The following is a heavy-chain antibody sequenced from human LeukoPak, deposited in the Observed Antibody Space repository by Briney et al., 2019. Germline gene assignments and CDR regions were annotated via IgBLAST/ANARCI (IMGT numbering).Heavy chain of an antibody. CDR2: IKSKTDGGTT. J-gene: IGHJ3*02. CDR3: TTTLMGRDVFDI. Sequence: GGSLRLSCAASGFTLSNAWMSWVRQAPGKGLEWVGRIKSKTDGGTTDYAAPVKGRFTISRDDSKNTLYLQMNSLKTEDTAVYYCTTTLMGRDVFDIWGQGTMVTVSS. D-gene: IGHD3-10*01. CDR1: GFTLSNAW. V-gene: IGHV3-15*01.